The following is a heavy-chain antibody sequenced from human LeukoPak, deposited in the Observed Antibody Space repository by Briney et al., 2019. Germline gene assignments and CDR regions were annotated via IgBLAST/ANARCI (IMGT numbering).Heavy chain of an antibody. CDR3: ARQPSSQNFDY. V-gene: IGHV3-23*01. CDR2: ISGSTGST. CDR1: GFTFSNYA. J-gene: IGHJ4*02. Sequence: GGSLRLSCAASGFTFSNYAMNWVRQAPGKGLEWVSLISGSTGSTYYADSVKGRFTISRDNAKNSLYLQMNSLRAEDTAVYYCARQPSSQNFDYWGQGALVTVSS. D-gene: IGHD6-13*01.